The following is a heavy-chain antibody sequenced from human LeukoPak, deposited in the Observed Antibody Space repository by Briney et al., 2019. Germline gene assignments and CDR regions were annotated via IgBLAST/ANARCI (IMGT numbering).Heavy chain of an antibody. CDR1: GASMNTYY. V-gene: IGHV4-59*08. J-gene: IGHJ5*02. CDR3: ARHSATYGSGA. CDR2: ISSTEST. Sequence: SETLSLTCTVSGASMNTYYWTWIRQFPGKGLEWIGYISSTESTNYNPSLKSRVTISLDTSKNQFSLELSSVTATDTAMYYCARHSATYGSGAWGQGTLVTVSS. D-gene: IGHD6-25*01.